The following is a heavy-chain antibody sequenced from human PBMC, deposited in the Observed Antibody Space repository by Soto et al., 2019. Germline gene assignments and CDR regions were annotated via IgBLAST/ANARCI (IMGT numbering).Heavy chain of an antibody. CDR3: ARGVGAYNWFDP. J-gene: IGHJ5*02. CDR1: GFTVSSNY. Sequence: EVQLVETGGGLIQPGGSLRLPCAASGFTVSSNYMSWVRQAPGKGLEWVSLIYSGGSTYYAASVKGRFTISRDNSKNTLYLQMNSLRAEDTAVYYCARGVGAYNWFDPWGQGTLVTVSS. V-gene: IGHV3-53*02. CDR2: IYSGGST. D-gene: IGHD1-26*01.